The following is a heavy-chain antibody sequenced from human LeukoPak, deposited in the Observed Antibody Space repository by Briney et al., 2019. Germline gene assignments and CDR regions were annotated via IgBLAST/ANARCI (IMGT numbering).Heavy chain of an antibody. V-gene: IGHV4-34*01. CDR1: GGSFSGYY. CDR2: INHSGST. Sequence: PSETLSLTCAVYGGSFSGYYWSWMRQPPGKGLEWIGEINHSGSTNYNPSLKSRVTISVDTFKNQFSLKLSSVTAADTAAYYCARGRRLYSRSTSCYLGFDPWGQGTLVTVSS. CDR3: ARGRRLYSRSTSCYLGFDP. J-gene: IGHJ5*02. D-gene: IGHD2-2*01.